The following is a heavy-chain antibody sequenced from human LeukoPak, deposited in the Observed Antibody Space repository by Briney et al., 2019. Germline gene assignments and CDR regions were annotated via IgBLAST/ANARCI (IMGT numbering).Heavy chain of an antibody. CDR3: ASHSATVTTEYYFDY. CDR2: IYPGDSDT. J-gene: IGHJ4*02. Sequence: GESLKISCKGSGYSFTSYWIGWVRQMPGKGLEWMGIIYPGDSDTRYSPSFQGQVTISADKSISTAYLQWSSLKASDTAMYYCASHSATVTTEYYFDYWGQGTLATVSS. V-gene: IGHV5-51*01. D-gene: IGHD1-1*01. CDR1: GYSFTSYW.